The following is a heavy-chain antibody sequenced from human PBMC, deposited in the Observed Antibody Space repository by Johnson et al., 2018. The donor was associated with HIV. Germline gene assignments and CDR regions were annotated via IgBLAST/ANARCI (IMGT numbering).Heavy chain of an antibody. CDR3: TTRYYLDSAGKSSPFDS. D-gene: IGHD3-9*01. CDR2: ISYGGKNK. V-gene: IGHV3-30*04. Sequence: HVQLVESGGGVVQPGRSLRLSCAASGFTFSSFAIHWVRQAPGKGLEWVALISYGGKNKYYADSVKGRFTISRDNSKNTLYLEMNSLKSEDTGVYYCTTRYYLDSAGKSSPFDSWGQGTMVTVSS. CDR1: GFTFSSFA. J-gene: IGHJ3*02.